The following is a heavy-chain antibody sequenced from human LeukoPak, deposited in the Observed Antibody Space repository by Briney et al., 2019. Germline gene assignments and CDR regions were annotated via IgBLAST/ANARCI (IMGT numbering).Heavy chain of an antibody. CDR2: ISAYNGNT. CDR3: ARDSRITMVRGALGY. J-gene: IGHJ4*02. CDR1: GYTFTSYG. D-gene: IGHD3-10*01. V-gene: IGHV1-18*01. Sequence: ASVKVSCKASGYTFTSYGISWVRQAPGQGLEWMGWISAYNGNTNYAQKLQGRVTMTTDTSTSTAYMELRSLRSDDTAVYYCARDSRITMVRGALGYWGQGTLVTVSS.